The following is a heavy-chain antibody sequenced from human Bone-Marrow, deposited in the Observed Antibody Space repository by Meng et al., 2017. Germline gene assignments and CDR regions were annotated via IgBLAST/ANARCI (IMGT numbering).Heavy chain of an antibody. CDR2: ISYDGSNK. CDR1: GFTFSSYA. V-gene: IGHV3-30*01. D-gene: IGHD3-10*01. J-gene: IGHJ4*02. CDR3: ARAVRGLWPD. Sequence: GGSLRLSCAASGFTFSSYAMHWVRQAPGKGLEWVAVISYDGSNKYYADSVKGRFTISRDNSKNTLYLQMNSLRAEDTAVYYCARAVRGLWPDWGQGTLVNVSS.